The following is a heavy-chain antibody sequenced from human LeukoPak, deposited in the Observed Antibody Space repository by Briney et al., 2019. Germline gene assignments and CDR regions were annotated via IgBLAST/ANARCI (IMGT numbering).Heavy chain of an antibody. Sequence: ASVKVSCTASGYTFTGYYMHWVRQAPGQGLEWMGWINPNSGGTNYAQKFQGRVTMTRDTSISTAYMELSRLRSDDTAVYYCARRRITMVRGVSIPGWPFDYWGQGTLVTVSS. D-gene: IGHD3-10*01. CDR3: ARRRITMVRGVSIPGWPFDY. CDR1: GYTFTGYY. CDR2: INPNSGGT. J-gene: IGHJ4*02. V-gene: IGHV1-2*02.